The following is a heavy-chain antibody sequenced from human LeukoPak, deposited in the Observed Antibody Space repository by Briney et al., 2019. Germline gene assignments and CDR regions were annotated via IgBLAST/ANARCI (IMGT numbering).Heavy chain of an antibody. CDR1: GGSVSDYY. Sequence: SETLSLTCTVSGGSVSDYYWSWIRQSPGKGLEWIGYIYYTGSSSYNPSLRSRVTISADTSKNQFSLKLSSVTAADTAVYYCASRKLGNDYWGQGTLVTVSS. CDR2: IYYTGSS. CDR3: ASRKLGNDY. D-gene: IGHD7-27*01. V-gene: IGHV4-59*02. J-gene: IGHJ4*01.